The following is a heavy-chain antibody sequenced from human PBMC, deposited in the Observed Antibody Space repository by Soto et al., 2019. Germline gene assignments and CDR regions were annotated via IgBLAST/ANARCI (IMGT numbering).Heavy chain of an antibody. D-gene: IGHD2-15*01. J-gene: IGHJ4*02. CDR2: ISFDGRQK. V-gene: IGHV3-30*18. CDR3: AKGESRYCTDGTCYPTDY. CDR1: GFTFSTYG. Sequence: GGSLRLSCAASGFTFSTYGMHWVRQAPGKGLEWVALISFDGRQKYYAESLKGRFTISRDNSKDMLYLQVNSLRAEDTAVYYCAKGESRYCTDGTCYPTDYWGQGTLVTVSS.